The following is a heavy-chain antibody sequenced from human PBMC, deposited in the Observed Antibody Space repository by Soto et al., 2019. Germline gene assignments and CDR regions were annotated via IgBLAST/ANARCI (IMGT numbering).Heavy chain of an antibody. V-gene: IGHV1-2*04. CDR3: AKGEAETLSFDI. D-gene: IGHD3-16*01. J-gene: IGHJ3*02. CDR1: GYTFTGYY. CDR2: INPNSGGT. Sequence: ASVKVSCXASGYTFTGYYMHWVRQAPGQGLEWMGWINPNSGGTNYAQKFQGWVTMTRDTSISTAYMELSRLRSDDTAVYYCAKGEAETLSFDIWGQGTMVTVSS.